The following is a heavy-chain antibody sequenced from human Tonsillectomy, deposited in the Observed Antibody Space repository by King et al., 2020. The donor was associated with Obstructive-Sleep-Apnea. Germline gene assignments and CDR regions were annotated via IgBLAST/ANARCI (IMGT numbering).Heavy chain of an antibody. CDR3: ARDRLVGGGSKWGFDH. Sequence: LQLVQSGGGLVQPGGSLRLSCTASGFNFSAYRMNWVRQAPGKGLEWVSHISFSSSPIYYADSVKGRFTISRENAKNSLYLQMNSLRAEDTAVYFCARDRLVGGGSKWGFDHWGQGTLVTVSS. D-gene: IGHD7-27*01. CDR1: GFNFSAYR. V-gene: IGHV3-48*04. CDR2: ISFSSSPI. J-gene: IGHJ5*02.